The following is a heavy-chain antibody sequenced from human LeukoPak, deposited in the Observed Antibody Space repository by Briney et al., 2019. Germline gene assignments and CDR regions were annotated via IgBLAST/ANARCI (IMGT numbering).Heavy chain of an antibody. D-gene: IGHD1-26*01. CDR1: GFTFSSYA. CDR2: ISSSSSYI. CDR3: ASLVRRTQLSSGSYSY. Sequence: GGSLRLSCAASGFTFSSYAMSWVRQAPGKGLEWVSSISSSSSYIYYADSVKGRFTISRDNAKNSLYLQMNSLRAEDTAVYYCASLVRRTQLSSGSYSYWGQGTLVTVSS. V-gene: IGHV3-21*01. J-gene: IGHJ4*02.